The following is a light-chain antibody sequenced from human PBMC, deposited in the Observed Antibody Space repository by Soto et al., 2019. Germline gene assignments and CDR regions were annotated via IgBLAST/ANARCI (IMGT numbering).Light chain of an antibody. CDR1: QSLLDSDDGNTY. CDR3: MQRIEFPLT. J-gene: IGKJ4*01. CDR2: TLS. Sequence: EIAMTQTPLSLPVTPGEPASISCRSSQSLLDSDDGNTYLDWYLQKPGQSPQLLISTLSYPASEVPARFSCSGSGTDFTLKISRVEAEDVGVYYCMQRIEFPLTFGGGTKVEIK. V-gene: IGKV2-40*01.